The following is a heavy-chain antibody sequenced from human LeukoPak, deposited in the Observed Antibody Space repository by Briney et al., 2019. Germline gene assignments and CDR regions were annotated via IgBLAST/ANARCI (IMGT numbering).Heavy chain of an antibody. D-gene: IGHD6-13*01. Sequence: PSETLSLTCTVSGGSISSYYWSWVRQAPGKGLEWVSVIYSGGSTYYADSVKGRFTISRDNSKNTLYLQMNSLRAEDTAVYYCARSIAAAGTHDAFDIWGQGTMVTVSS. CDR3: ARSIAAAGTHDAFDI. V-gene: IGHV3-53*01. J-gene: IGHJ3*02. CDR1: GGSISSYY. CDR2: IYSGGST.